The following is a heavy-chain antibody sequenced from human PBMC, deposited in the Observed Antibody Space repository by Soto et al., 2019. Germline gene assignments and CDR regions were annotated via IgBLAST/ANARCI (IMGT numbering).Heavy chain of an antibody. CDR1: GFTVSSNY. J-gene: IGHJ4*02. D-gene: IGHD3-16*01. V-gene: IGHV3-53*01. Sequence: EVHLIESGGGLIQPGGSLRLSCAASGFTVSSNYMSWVRQAPGKGLEWVSVIYRGGSTDYADSVKGRFTMSRDNSKNTLYLQMNSLRAEDTAVYFCVKEFKGAFDYWGQGTLVTVSS. CDR3: VKEFKGAFDY. CDR2: IYRGGST.